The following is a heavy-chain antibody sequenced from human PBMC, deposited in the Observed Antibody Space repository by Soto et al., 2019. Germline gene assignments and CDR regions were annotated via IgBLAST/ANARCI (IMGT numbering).Heavy chain of an antibody. D-gene: IGHD6-6*01. V-gene: IGHV3-53*01. CDR2: IYSGGST. J-gene: IGHJ6*03. CDR1: GFTVSSNY. Sequence: GGSLRLSCAASGFTVSSNYMSWVRQAPGKGLEWVSVIYSGGSTYYADSVKGRFTISRDNSKNTLYLQMNSLRAEDTAVDYCARGSIAASSVYYYYMDVWGKGTTVTVSS. CDR3: ARGSIAASSVYYYYMDV.